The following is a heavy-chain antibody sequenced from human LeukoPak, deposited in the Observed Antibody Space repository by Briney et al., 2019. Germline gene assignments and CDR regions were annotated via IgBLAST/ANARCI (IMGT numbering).Heavy chain of an antibody. CDR3: ARDMSGIAVAANWFDP. D-gene: IGHD6-19*01. CDR2: INPSGGST. V-gene: IGHV1-46*01. CDR1: GYTFTRYY. Sequence: ASVKVSCKASGYTFTRYYMHWVRQAPGQGLEWMGIINPSGGSTSYAQKFQGRVTMTRDTSTSTVYMELSSLRSEDTAVYYCARDMSGIAVAANWFDPWGQGTLVTVSS. J-gene: IGHJ5*02.